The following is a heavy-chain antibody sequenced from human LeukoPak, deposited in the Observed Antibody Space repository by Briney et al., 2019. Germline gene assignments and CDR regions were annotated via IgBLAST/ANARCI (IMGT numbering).Heavy chain of an antibody. CDR2: INPDSGDP. CDR3: ARDFPQAGLRGVRGDFDY. V-gene: IGHV1-2*02. J-gene: IGHJ4*02. Sequence: ASVKVSFKASGYTFTGYYMHWVRQAPGQGVEWMGWINPDSGDPNYARKFQGRVTMTRDTSITTAYMELSGLRSDDTALFYCARDFPQAGLRGVRGDFDYWGQGTLVSVSS. CDR1: GYTFTGYY. D-gene: IGHD2-8*02.